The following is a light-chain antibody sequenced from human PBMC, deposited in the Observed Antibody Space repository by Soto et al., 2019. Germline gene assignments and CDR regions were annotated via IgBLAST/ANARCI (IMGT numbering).Light chain of an antibody. Sequence: SVLPQPPSVSGAPGQRVTISCNGSSSNIGAGYDVHWYQQLPGTVPKLLIYGNSNRPSGVPDRFSGSKSGTSASLAITGLQTEDEADYYCQSYDSSLSGSYVFGTVTKVTVL. CDR1: SSNIGAGYD. CDR2: GNS. J-gene: IGLJ1*01. CDR3: QSYDSSLSGSYV. V-gene: IGLV1-40*01.